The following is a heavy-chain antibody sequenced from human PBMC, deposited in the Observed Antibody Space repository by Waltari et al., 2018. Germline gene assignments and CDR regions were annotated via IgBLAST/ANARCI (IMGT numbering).Heavy chain of an antibody. CDR2: IYYTGST. CDR3: ARQLWSGYFDRCDY. D-gene: IGHD3-3*01. J-gene: IGHJ4*02. Sequence: QVQLQESGPGLVKPSETLSLTCAVSGDSITNGRYSWAWIRQPPGKGLEWIGTIYYTGSTYYNPSRKSRVTISQHMSTNQFSLKLNSVSAADTAVYYCARQLWSGYFDRCDYWGQGTAVTVSS. CDR1: GDSITNGRYS. V-gene: IGHV4-39*01.